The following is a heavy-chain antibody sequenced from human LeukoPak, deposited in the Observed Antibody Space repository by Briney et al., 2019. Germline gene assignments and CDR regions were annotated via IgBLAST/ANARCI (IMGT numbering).Heavy chain of an antibody. V-gene: IGHV3-33*01. D-gene: IGHD3-22*01. J-gene: IGHJ3*02. CDR1: GFTFSNYG. CDR3: ARDLPYDSSGYSAAFDI. Sequence: SLTVSCAASGFTFSNYGMHWVRQAPGKGLEWVAIIWYDGSDKYYADSVKGRFTFSRDNSKNTLYLQMNSLRAEDTAVYYCARDLPYDSSGYSAAFDIWGQGRMASVSS. CDR2: IWYDGSDK.